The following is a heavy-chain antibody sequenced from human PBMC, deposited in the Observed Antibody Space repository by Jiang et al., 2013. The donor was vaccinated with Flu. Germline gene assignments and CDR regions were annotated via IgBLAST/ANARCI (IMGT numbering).Heavy chain of an antibody. Sequence: GPGLVQPSETLSLTCTVSGDSLNSGNYFWGWIRQPPGKGLEWLGTIHHSGGILDNPSFKSRVTISVDTSKNQFFLKFNSVTAADTAVYYCARHHNHLFDYWGQGTLVTVSS. CDR2: IHHSGGI. CDR1: GDSLNSGNYF. V-gene: IGHV4-39*01. CDR3: ARHHNHLFDY. J-gene: IGHJ4*02.